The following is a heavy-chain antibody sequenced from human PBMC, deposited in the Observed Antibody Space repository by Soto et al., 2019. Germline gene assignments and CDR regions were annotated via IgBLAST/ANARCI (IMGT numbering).Heavy chain of an antibody. CDR2: ISSSGSTI. J-gene: IGHJ4*02. D-gene: IGHD3-10*01. Sequence: GGSLRLSCAASGFTFSDYYMSWIRQAPGKGLEWVSYISSSGSTIYYADSVKGRFTISRDNAKNSLYLQMNSLRAEDTAVYYCARDVSRLLWFGDPRTGFDYWGQGTLVTVSS. CDR1: GFTFSDYY. V-gene: IGHV3-11*01. CDR3: ARDVSRLLWFGDPRTGFDY.